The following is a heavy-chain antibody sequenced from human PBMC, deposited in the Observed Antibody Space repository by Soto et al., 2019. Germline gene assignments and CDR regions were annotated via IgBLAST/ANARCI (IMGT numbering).Heavy chain of an antibody. V-gene: IGHV1-69*01. J-gene: IGHJ3*02. Sequence: QVQLVQSGAEVKKPGSSVKVSCKASGCTFSSYAISWVRQAXGQGXXXXXXXXXXLGTANYAQKFQGRVTITADESTSTAYMELSSLRSDDKAVYYCARYPRTYYYDSSGYFPENAFDIWGQGTMVTVSS. CDR1: GCTFSSYA. CDR3: ARYPRTYYYDSSGYFPENAFDI. D-gene: IGHD3-22*01. CDR2: XXXXLGTA.